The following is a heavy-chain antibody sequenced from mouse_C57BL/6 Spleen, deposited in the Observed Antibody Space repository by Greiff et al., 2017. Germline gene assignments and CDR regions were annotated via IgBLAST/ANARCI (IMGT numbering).Heavy chain of an antibody. CDR3: ARGGIYGSSPPFAY. J-gene: IGHJ3*01. Sequence: QVQLKESGTELVKPGASVKLSCKASGYTFTSYWMHWVKQRPGQGLEWIGNINPSNGGTNYNEKFKSKATLTVDKSSSTAYMQLSSLTSEDSAVYYCARGGIYGSSPPFAYWGQGTLVTVSA. V-gene: IGHV1-53*01. D-gene: IGHD1-1*01. CDR2: INPSNGGT. CDR1: GYTFTSYW.